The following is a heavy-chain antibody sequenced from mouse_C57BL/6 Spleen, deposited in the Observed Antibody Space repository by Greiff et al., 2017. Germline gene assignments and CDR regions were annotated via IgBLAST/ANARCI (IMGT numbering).Heavy chain of an antibody. D-gene: IGHD1-1*01. J-gene: IGHJ2*01. CDR1: GFNIKDYY. Sequence: EVQLQESGAELVKPGASVKLSCTASGFNIKDYYMHWVKQRTEQGLEWIGRIDPEDGETKYAPKFQGKATITADTSSNTAYRQLSSLTSEDTAVXYCARGPTTVVATGDYWGQGTTLTVSS. CDR3: ARGPTTVVATGDY. CDR2: IDPEDGET. V-gene: IGHV14-2*01.